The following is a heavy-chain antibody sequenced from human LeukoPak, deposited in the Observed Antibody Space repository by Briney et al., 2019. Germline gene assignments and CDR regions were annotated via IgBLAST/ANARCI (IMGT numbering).Heavy chain of an antibody. J-gene: IGHJ4*02. D-gene: IGHD6-19*01. V-gene: IGHV4-59*11. CDR1: GGSISSHY. CDR2: IYYSGST. Sequence: PSETLSLTCTVSGGSISSHYWSWIRQPPGKGLEWIGYIYYSGSTNYNPSLKSRVTISVDTSKNQFSLKLSSVTAADAAVYYCARGSPLDYWGQGTLVTVSS. CDR3: ARGSPLDY.